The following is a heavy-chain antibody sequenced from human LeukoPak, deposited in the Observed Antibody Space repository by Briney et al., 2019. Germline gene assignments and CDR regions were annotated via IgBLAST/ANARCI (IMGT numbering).Heavy chain of an antibody. D-gene: IGHD2-15*01. V-gene: IGHV1-2*02. CDR3: ARAKIVVVVAATKADYYGMDV. J-gene: IGHJ6*02. CDR1: GYTFTGYY. CDR2: INPNSGGT. Sequence: ASVKVSCKASGYTFTGYYMHWVRQAPGQGLEWMGWINPNSGGTNYAQKFQGRVTVTRDTSISTAYMELSRLRSEDTAVYYCARAKIVVVVAATKADYYGMDVWGQGTTVTVSS.